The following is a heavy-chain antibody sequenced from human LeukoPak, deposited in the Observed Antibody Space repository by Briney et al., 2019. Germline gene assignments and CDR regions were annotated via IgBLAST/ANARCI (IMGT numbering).Heavy chain of an antibody. J-gene: IGHJ5*02. CDR3: ARESNSGS. CDR2: ISSDTSTI. CDR1: RFIFSTYS. Sequence: GGSLRLSCAASRFIFSTYSMNWVRPAPGKGLEWVSYISSDTSTIFYADSVRGRFTISRDNAKNSLYLQMNSLRGEDTAVYYCARESNSGSWGQGTLVTVSS. D-gene: IGHD1-26*01. V-gene: IGHV3-48*01.